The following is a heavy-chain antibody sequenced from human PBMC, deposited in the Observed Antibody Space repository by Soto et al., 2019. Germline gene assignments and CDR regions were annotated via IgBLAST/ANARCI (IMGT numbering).Heavy chain of an antibody. J-gene: IGHJ3*02. CDR2: IYPGDSDT. CDR3: ASPYTQPAFDI. Sequence: LKSSGKRSGGSYSSYWSGSVRQMPGKGLEWMGIIYPGDSDTRYSPSFQGQVTISADKSISTAYLQWSSLKASDTAMDYGASPYTQPAFDIWGQGTMVTVSS. CDR1: GGSYSSYW. D-gene: IGHD2-2*01. V-gene: IGHV5-51*01.